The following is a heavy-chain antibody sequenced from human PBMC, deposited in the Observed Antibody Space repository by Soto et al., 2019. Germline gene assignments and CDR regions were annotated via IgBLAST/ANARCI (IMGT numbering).Heavy chain of an antibody. CDR2: INFNTGDT. V-gene: IGHV1-2*04. J-gene: IGHJ4*02. CDR1: GYKFTAYS. D-gene: IGHD2-15*01. CDR3: ARFGSASGFDF. Sequence: QVQMVPSWAEVRKPGASVKVSCHASGYKFTAYSLHGLRQAPGQGLEWIGWINFNTGDTSFAREFQGWVTLTMNASITTAYLDLSRLKSDDTALYYCARFGSASGFDFWGPGSLLTVSS.